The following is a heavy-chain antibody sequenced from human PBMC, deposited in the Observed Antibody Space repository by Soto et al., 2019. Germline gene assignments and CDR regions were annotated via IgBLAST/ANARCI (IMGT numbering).Heavy chain of an antibody. CDR2: IFYSGST. CDR1: GGSVSGVSYY. V-gene: IGHV4-61*01. Sequence: QVQLQESGPGLVKPSETLSLTCTVSGGSVSGVSYYWSWIRQPPGKGLEWIGYIFYSGSTNYNPSLKSRVTISLDTSKNQFSLRLTSVTAADTAVYYCARYIGVDGTPDAFDIWGQGTMVTVSS. CDR3: ARYIGVDGTPDAFDI. J-gene: IGHJ3*02. D-gene: IGHD2-21*01.